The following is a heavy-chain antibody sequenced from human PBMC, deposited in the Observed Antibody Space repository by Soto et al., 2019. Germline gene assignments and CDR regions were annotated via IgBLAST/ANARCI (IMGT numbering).Heavy chain of an antibody. CDR2: ISYDGSNK. Sequence: QVQLVESGGGVVQPGRSLRLSCAASGFTFSSYAMHWVRQAPGKGLEWVAVISYDGSNKYYADSVKGRFTISRDNSKNTLYLQMNSLRAEDTAVYYCARDGGAFDYWGQRTLVTVSS. J-gene: IGHJ4*02. CDR3: ARDGGAFDY. D-gene: IGHD3-16*01. V-gene: IGHV3-30-3*01. CDR1: GFTFSSYA.